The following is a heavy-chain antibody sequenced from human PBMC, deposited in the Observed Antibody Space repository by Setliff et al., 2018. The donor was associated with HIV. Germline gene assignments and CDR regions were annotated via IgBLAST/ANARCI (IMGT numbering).Heavy chain of an antibody. J-gene: IGHJ4*02. D-gene: IGHD3-22*01. Sequence: GASVKVSCKASGYTFTEYYIHWVRQAPGQGLEWMGWIYPNTGGTNYAQKFQGRVTMTRDTSISTAYMELSRLRSDDTALYYCARLDTTGYYFSPHGYFENWGQGTLVTVSS. V-gene: IGHV1-2*02. CDR3: ARLDTTGYYFSPHGYFEN. CDR1: GYTFTEYY. CDR2: IYPNTGGT.